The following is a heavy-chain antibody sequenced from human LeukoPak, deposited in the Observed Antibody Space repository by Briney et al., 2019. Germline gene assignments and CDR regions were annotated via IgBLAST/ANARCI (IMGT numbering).Heavy chain of an antibody. CDR3: ARVGNYFLYYYYYYMDV. Sequence: GGSLRLSCAASGFTFSSYWMHWVRQAPGKGLVWVSRINTDGSSTSYADSVKGRFTISRDNAKNTLYLQMNSPRAEDTAVYYCARVGNYFLYYYYYYMDVWGKGTTVTVSS. CDR2: INTDGSST. D-gene: IGHD1-7*01. V-gene: IGHV3-74*01. CDR1: GFTFSSYW. J-gene: IGHJ6*03.